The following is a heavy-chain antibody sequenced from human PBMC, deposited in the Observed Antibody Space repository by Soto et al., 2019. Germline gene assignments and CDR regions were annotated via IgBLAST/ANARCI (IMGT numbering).Heavy chain of an antibody. CDR2: IDPSDSYT. Sequence: GESLKISCKGSGCSFTSYWISWVRQMPGKGLEWMGRIDPSDSYTNYSPSFQGHVTISADKSISTAYLQWSSLKASDTAMYYCARGRDYCSGGSCYFDWGQGTLVTVSS. CDR3: ARGRDYCSGGSCYFD. V-gene: IGHV5-10-1*01. D-gene: IGHD2-15*01. J-gene: IGHJ4*02. CDR1: GCSFTSYW.